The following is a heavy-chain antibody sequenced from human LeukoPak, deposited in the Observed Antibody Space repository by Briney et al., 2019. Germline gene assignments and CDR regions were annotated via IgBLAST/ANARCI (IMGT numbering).Heavy chain of an antibody. J-gene: IGHJ6*03. V-gene: IGHV3-30*02. CDR2: IRYDGSNK. D-gene: IGHD4-17*01. CDR3: AKDPNGDRYYYYMDV. Sequence: PGGSLRLSCAASGFTFSSYGMHWVRQAPGKGLEWVAFIRYDGSNKYYADSVKGRFTISRDNSKNTLYLQMNSLRAEDTAVYYCAKDPNGDRYYYYMDVWGKGTTVTISS. CDR1: GFTFSSYG.